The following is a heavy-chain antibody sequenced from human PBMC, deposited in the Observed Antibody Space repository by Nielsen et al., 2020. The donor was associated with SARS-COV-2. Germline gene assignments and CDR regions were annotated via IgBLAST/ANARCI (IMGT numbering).Heavy chain of an antibody. J-gene: IGHJ3*02. CDR2: IYSDGST. CDR3: ARDLGYCYSTSCYTLAFDI. V-gene: IGHV3-53*01. CDR1: GFTVSRYN. Sequence: GGSLRLSCAAPGFTVSRYNMNWVRQAPGKGLEWVSIIYSDGSTYYAGSVKGRLTISRDNAKNSLYLQMNSLRVEDTAVYYCARDLGYCYSTSCYTLAFDIWGQGTMVTVSS. D-gene: IGHD2-2*02.